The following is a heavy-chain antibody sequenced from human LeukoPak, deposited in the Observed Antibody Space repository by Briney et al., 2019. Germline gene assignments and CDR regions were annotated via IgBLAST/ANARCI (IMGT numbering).Heavy chain of an antibody. J-gene: IGHJ4*02. V-gene: IGHV4-34*01. D-gene: IGHD6-6*01. CDR1: GGSFSGYY. CDR2: INHSGST. CDR3: ASGSIAARKAQSY. Sequence: SETLSLTCAVYGGSFSGYYWSWIRQPPGKGLEWIGEINHSGSTNYNPSLKSRVTISVDTSKNQFSLKLSSVTAADTAVYYCASGSIAARKAQSYWGQGTLVTVSS.